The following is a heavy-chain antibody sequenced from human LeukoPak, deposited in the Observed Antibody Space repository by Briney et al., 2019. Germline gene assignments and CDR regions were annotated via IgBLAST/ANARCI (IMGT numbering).Heavy chain of an antibody. CDR2: IYYSGST. D-gene: IGHD1-26*01. Sequence: SETLSLTCTVSGGSISSYYWNWIRQPPGKGLEWIGYIYYSGSTNYNPSLKSRVTISVDTSKNQFSLKLSSVTAADTAVYYCARTRESTGNFDYWGQGTLVTVSS. V-gene: IGHV4-59*01. CDR1: GGSISSYY. J-gene: IGHJ4*02. CDR3: ARTRESTGNFDY.